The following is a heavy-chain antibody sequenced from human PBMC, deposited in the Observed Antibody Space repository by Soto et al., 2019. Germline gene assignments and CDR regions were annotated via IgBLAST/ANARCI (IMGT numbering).Heavy chain of an antibody. CDR1: GYTFTRCG. D-gene: IGHD2-8*01. CDR2: ISGYNGDA. CDR3: AKNGQPPYYYYGLDV. Sequence: QGQLVQSGAEVKMPGASVKVSFKAYGYTFTRCGISWVRLARGLGLEWMGWISGYNGDANYAQSFQGRVSMTIDTSTTTAYMELRTLTPDDTAVYYCAKNGQPPYYYYGLDVWGQGTTVTVSS. J-gene: IGHJ6*02. V-gene: IGHV1-18*01.